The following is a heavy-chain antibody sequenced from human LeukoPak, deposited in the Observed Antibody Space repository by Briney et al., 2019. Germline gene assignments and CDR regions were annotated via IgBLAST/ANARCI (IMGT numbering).Heavy chain of an antibody. CDR2: ISSRGGST. J-gene: IGHJ5*02. CDR1: GFTFSRYA. V-gene: IGHV3-23*01. D-gene: IGHD3-10*01. Sequence: GGSLRHSCAASGFTFSRYAMSWVRQAPGKGLECVSGISSRGGSTYYAESVRERFTISRDNARNSLYLQMNGLTADDTANCTVDSLSYGDYGSPNWFDPWGQGTLVTVSS. CDR3: DSLSYGDYGSPNWFDP.